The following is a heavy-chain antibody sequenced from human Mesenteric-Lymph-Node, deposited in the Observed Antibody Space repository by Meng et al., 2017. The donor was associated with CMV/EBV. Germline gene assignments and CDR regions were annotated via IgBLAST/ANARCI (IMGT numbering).Heavy chain of an antibody. D-gene: IGHD5-12*01. V-gene: IGHV3-NL1*01. CDR3: AKDSRATINMNWFDP. J-gene: IGHJ5*02. CDR2: IYSGGSTT. Sequence: SGCTCSTNDMTWVRQAPGKGLEWVSLIYSGGSTTYYADSVKGRFTISRDNSKNTLYLQMNSLRAEDTAVYYCAKDSRATINMNWFDPWGQGTLVTVSS. CDR1: GCTCSTND.